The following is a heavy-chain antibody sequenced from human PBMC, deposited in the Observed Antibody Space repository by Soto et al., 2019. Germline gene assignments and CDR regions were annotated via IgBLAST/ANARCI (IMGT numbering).Heavy chain of an antibody. CDR2: IMPVFPTA. CDR3: ARDKDRQQLGGNYYYIMDV. J-gene: IGHJ6*04. V-gene: IGHV1-69*12. Sequence: QVQLVQSGAEVKKPGSSVKVSCKTSGGTFRTSAISWVRQAPGQGLEWMGGIMPVFPTADYAQKFQGRVTITADESTSTAYMELSSLRSEDTAVYYCARDKDRQQLGGNYYYIMDVWGKGTTVTVSS. D-gene: IGHD3-3*02. CDR1: GGTFRTSA.